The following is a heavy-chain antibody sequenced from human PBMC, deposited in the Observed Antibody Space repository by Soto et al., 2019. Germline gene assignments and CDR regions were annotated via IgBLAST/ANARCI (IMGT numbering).Heavy chain of an antibody. CDR3: ARVGSSGWRLPFDY. J-gene: IGHJ4*02. CDR1: GYTFTGYY. D-gene: IGHD6-19*01. CDR2: INPNSGGT. Sequence: QVQLVQSGAEVKKPGASVKVSCKASGYTFTGYYMHWVRQAPGQGLEWMGWINPNSGGTNYAQKFQGRVTITADKSTSTAYMELSSLRSEDTAVYYCARVGSSGWRLPFDYWGQGTLVTVSS. V-gene: IGHV1-2*02.